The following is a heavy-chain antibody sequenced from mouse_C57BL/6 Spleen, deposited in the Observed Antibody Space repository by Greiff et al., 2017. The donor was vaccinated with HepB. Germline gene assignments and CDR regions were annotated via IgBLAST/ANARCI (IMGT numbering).Heavy chain of an antibody. CDR1: GYAFSSSW. J-gene: IGHJ2*01. Sequence: VQLQQSGPELVKPGASVKISCKASGYAFSSSWMNWVKQRPGKGLEWIGRIYPGDGDTNYNGKFKGKATLTADKSSSTAYMLLSSLTSEDSAVYFFAYYDYPDYWGQGTTLTVSS. CDR3: AYYDYPDY. V-gene: IGHV1-82*01. CDR2: IYPGDGDT. D-gene: IGHD2-4*01.